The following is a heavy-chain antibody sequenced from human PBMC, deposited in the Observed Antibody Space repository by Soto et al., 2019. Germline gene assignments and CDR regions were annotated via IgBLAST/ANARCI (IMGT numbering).Heavy chain of an antibody. Sequence: QVQLVQSGAEVKKSGASVKVSCKPSGYSFSDYFIQWVRQAPGQGLEWVAWINPKTAATNYAKKFQGRVSLTWDPSSTTAYMELTRLRPDDTAVYYCARIKWGLNYYNGMDVWGQGATVIVSS. CDR1: GYSFSDYF. V-gene: IGHV1-2*02. J-gene: IGHJ6*02. CDR2: INPKTAAT. D-gene: IGHD1-26*01. CDR3: ARIKWGLNYYNGMDV.